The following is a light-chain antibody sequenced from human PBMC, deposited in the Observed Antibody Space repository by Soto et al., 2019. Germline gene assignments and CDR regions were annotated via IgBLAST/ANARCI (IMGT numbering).Light chain of an antibody. CDR3: QQYGSSPWT. Sequence: EIVLTQSPCTLSLSPGERSTLSCSASQSVSSSYLAWYQQKPGQAPRLLIYGASSRATGIPDRFSGSGSGTDFTLTISRLEPEDFAVYYCQQYGSSPWTFGQGTKVDI. J-gene: IGKJ1*01. V-gene: IGKV3-20*01. CDR1: QSVSSSY. CDR2: GAS.